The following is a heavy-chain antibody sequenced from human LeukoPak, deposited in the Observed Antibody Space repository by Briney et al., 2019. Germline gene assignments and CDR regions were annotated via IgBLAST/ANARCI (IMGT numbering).Heavy chain of an antibody. V-gene: IGHV1-69*04. CDR3: ARDSAAAAGYLEYFQH. J-gene: IGHJ1*01. CDR2: IIPILGIA. Sequence: SVKVSCKASGGTFSSYAISWVRQAPGQGLEWMGRIIPILGIANYAQKFQGRVTITADKSTSTAYMELNSLRAEDTAVYYCARDSAAAAGYLEYFQHWGQGTLVTVSS. D-gene: IGHD6-13*01. CDR1: GGTFSSYA.